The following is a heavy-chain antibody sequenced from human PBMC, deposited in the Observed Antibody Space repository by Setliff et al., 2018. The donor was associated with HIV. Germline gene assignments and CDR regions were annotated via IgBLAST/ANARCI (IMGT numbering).Heavy chain of an antibody. V-gene: IGHV3-74*01. Sequence: LRLSCAASGFTFSDYWMHWVRQAPGKGLVWVSRIDIGGSTYYADSVKGRFTISRDNSKNTLYLQMNSLRAEDTAVYYCAKDRRIAPRPGYYYYGMGVWGQGTTVTVSS. CDR3: AKDRRIAPRPGYYYYGMGV. CDR2: IDIGGST. J-gene: IGHJ6*02. D-gene: IGHD6-6*01. CDR1: GFTFSDYW.